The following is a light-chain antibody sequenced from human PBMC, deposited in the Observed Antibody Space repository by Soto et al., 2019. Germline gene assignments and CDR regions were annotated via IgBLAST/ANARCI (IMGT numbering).Light chain of an antibody. CDR1: SSDLGSYDL. CDR2: EVT. J-gene: IGLJ1*01. Sequence: QSVLAQPASVSGSPGQSITISCTGASSDLGSYDLVSWYQQHPGKAPKTIIYEVTKRPSGVSKRSSGSKSGNTASLTISGLQPEDEADYYCCSYVGNDFFYVFGTGTKVTVL. CDR3: CSYVGNDFFYV. V-gene: IGLV2-23*02.